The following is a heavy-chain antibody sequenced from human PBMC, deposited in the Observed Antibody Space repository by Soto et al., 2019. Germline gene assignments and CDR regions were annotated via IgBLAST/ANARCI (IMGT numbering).Heavy chain of an antibody. CDR1: GVTVGNNY. D-gene: IGHD2-2*01. CDR2: TYSGGDT. J-gene: IGHJ4*01. Sequence: GGSLRLSCAASGVTVGNNYMSWVRQAPGKGLEWVSVTYSGGDTRYADSVKGRFTMSRDSTKNTVYLQMNSLRAEDTAIYYCAKDSHWAIISPTHDYWGHGTLVTVSS. V-gene: IGHV3-66*01. CDR3: AKDSHWAIISPTHDY.